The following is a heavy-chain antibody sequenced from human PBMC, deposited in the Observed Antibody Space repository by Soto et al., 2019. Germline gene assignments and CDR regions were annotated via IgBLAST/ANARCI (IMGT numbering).Heavy chain of an antibody. CDR2: ISASNGNT. J-gene: IGHJ4*02. D-gene: IGHD3-3*01. CDR1: GYTFTSYG. Sequence: ASVKVYCTASGYTFTSYGVSWVREAPVQGLEWIGWISASNGNTNYAQKLQGRATMTTDTSTSTAYMVLRSLRSDDTAVYYCAKGGLWSGYDVLIYWGQGTLVTGSA. CDR3: AKGGLWSGYDVLIY. V-gene: IGHV1-18*01.